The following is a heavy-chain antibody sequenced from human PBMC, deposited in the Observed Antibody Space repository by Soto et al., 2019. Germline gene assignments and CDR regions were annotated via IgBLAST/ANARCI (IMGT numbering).Heavy chain of an antibody. CDR2: ISSGSNYI. V-gene: IGHV3-21*01. Sequence: EVQLVESGGGLVKPGGSLRLSCAPSGFTFSSYHMNWVRQAPGKGLEWVSSISSGSNYIYYADSVRGRFTISRDNDNNALYLQMNNLRAEDTAVYYYTKRGPRDWFDSWGQGTLVIVSS. CDR1: GFTFSSYH. J-gene: IGHJ5*01. CDR3: TKRGPRDWFDS.